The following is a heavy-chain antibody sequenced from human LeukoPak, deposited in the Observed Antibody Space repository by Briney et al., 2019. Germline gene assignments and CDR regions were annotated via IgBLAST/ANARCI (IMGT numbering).Heavy chain of an antibody. D-gene: IGHD2-15*01. Sequence: PGGSLRLSCAASGSTFSSYGMHWLRQAPGKGLEWVAFIRYDGSNKYYADSVKGRFTISRDNSKNTLYLQMNSLRAEDTAVYYCAKAACGGSCYSHYHYYMDVWGKGTTATVSS. CDR3: AKAACGGSCYSHYHYYMDV. V-gene: IGHV3-30*02. J-gene: IGHJ6*03. CDR2: IRYDGSNK. CDR1: GSTFSSYG.